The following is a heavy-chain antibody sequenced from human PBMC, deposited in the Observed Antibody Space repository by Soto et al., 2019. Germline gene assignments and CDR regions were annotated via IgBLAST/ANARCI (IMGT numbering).Heavy chain of an antibody. CDR2: INNDGSDT. CDR3: GSLFEF. Sequence: VHLVESGGGLVQPGGSLRLSCAASGFTFRYYWLHWVRQVPGRGPVWVSGINNDGSDTFYADFVEGRFTISRDNAKNTVYLQMDRLRAEDTAVYYCGSLFEFWGQGTLVTVPS. J-gene: IGHJ4*02. V-gene: IGHV3-74*01. CDR1: GFTFRYYW.